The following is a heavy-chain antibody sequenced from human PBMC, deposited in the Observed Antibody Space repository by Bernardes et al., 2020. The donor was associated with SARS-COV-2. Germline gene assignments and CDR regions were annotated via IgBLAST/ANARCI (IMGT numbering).Heavy chain of an antibody. Sequence: ASEKVSCKASGYTFTKYGIIWVRQDAGHGLEWMGWISGYNGNTYYAQKLQDRVTMTTDTSTSTAHMELRSLRSDDTAVYYCARVGCGGDCYPNPRPYYYYGMDVWGQGTTVTVSS. V-gene: IGHV1-18*01. J-gene: IGHJ6*02. D-gene: IGHD2-21*01. CDR2: ISGYNGNT. CDR1: GYTFTKYG. CDR3: ARVGCGGDCYPNPRPYYYYGMDV.